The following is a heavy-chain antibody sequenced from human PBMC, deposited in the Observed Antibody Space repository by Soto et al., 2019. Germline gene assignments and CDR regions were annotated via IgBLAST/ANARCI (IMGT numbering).Heavy chain of an antibody. CDR1: GGTFSSYA. D-gene: IGHD1-26*01. J-gene: IGHJ6*02. CDR2: IIPIFGTA. CDR3: ASSSGSYPSYYYYGMDV. Sequence: QVQLVQSGAEVKKPGSSVKVSCKASGGTFSSYAISWVRQAPGQGLEWMGGIIPIFGTANYAQKFQSRVTITADESTSTAYMELSSLRSEDTAVYYCASSSGSYPSYYYYGMDVWGQGTTVTVSS. V-gene: IGHV1-69*01.